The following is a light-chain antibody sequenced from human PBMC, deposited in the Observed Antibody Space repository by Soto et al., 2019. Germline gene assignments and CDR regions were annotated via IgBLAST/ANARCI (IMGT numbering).Light chain of an antibody. Sequence: DIQMTQSPSSLSASVGDRVTITCRASQNIGVYLNWYQKKPGKAPKLLIHAAYSLHSGVLSTFSGSGSGTDFALTISSLQPEDFATYYRHQTAASPWTFAQGIKVEIK. CDR2: AAY. V-gene: IGKV1-39*01. J-gene: IGKJ1*01. CDR1: QNIGVY. CDR3: HQTAASPWT.